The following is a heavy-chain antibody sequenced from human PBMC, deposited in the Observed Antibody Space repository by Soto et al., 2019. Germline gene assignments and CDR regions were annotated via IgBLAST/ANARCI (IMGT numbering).Heavy chain of an antibody. CDR3: ATRDYDILTGYLHI. CDR2: INADSGDT. CDR1: EHTSTIYY. J-gene: IGHJ1*01. V-gene: IGHV1-2*02. D-gene: IGHD3-9*01. Sequence: QAHLVQSGAEVRKPGASVKVSCQALEHTSTIYYIHWVRQARGQGREWMGWINADSGDTTYAEDFRSRVTFTRDTSTSTFHMELRRLRLDETAMYFCATRDYDILTGYLHIWGQGTLITVSS.